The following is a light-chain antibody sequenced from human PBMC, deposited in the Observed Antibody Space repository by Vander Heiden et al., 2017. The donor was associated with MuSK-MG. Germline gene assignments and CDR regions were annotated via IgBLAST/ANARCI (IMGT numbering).Light chain of an antibody. V-gene: IGLV2-14*03. J-gene: IGLJ2*01. CDR3: SSYTSSSTVV. CDR1: SSDVGGYNY. Sequence: QSALTQPASVSGSPGQSITICCTGTSSDVGGYNYVSWYQQHPGKAPKLMIYDVSNRPSGVSNRFSGSKSGNTASLTISGLQAEDEAHYYCSSYTSSSTVVFGGGTKLTVL. CDR2: DVS.